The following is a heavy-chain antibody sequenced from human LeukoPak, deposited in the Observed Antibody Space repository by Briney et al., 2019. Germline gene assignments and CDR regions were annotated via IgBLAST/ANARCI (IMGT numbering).Heavy chain of an antibody. CDR3: ARSRPQYNWNYDNYYYYMDV. CDR2: INHSGST. V-gene: IGHV4-34*01. CDR1: GGSFSGYY. Sequence: SETLSLTCAVYGGSFSGYYWSWIRQPPGKGLEWIGEINHSGSTNYNPSLKSRVTISVDTSKNQFSLKLSSVTAADTAVYYCARSRPQYNWNYDNYYYYMDVWGKGNTVTVSS. J-gene: IGHJ6*03. D-gene: IGHD1-7*01.